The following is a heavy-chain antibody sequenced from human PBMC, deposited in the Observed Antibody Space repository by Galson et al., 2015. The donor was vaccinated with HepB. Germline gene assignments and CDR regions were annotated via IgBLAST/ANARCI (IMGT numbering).Heavy chain of an antibody. CDR2: VYPGDSDT. CDR1: GYSFTSYW. J-gene: IGHJ4*02. Sequence: QSGAEVKKPGESLKISCKGSGYSFTSYWIGWVRQMPGKGLEWMGIVYPGDSDTRYSPSFQGQVIISADKSISTAYLQWSSLKASDTAMYYCARHPALAMMLTGHYDYWGQGTLVTVSS. V-gene: IGHV5-51*01. CDR3: ARHPALAMMLTGHYDY. D-gene: IGHD4/OR15-4a*01.